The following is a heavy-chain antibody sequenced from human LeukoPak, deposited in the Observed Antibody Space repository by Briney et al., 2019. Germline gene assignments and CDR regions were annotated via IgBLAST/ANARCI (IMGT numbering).Heavy chain of an antibody. CDR1: GFTFSSYA. D-gene: IGHD2-21*02. CDR3: ASDSYCGGDCYSANDY. CDR2: ISYDGSNK. J-gene: IGHJ4*02. Sequence: PGRSLRLSCAASGFTFSSYAMHWVRQAPGKGLERGAVISYDGSNKYYADSVKGRFTISRDNSKNTLYLQMNSLRAEDTAVYYCASDSYCGGDCYSANDYWGQGTLVTVSS. V-gene: IGHV3-30-3*01.